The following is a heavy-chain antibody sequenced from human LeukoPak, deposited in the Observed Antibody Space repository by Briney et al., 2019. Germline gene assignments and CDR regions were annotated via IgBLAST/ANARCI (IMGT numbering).Heavy chain of an antibody. V-gene: IGHV4-59*01. CDR2: IYYSGST. CDR1: GGSISSYY. Sequence: PSETLSLTCTVSGGSISSYYWSWIRQPPGKGLEWIGYIYYSGSTNCNPSLKSRVTISVDTSKNQFSLKLSSVTAADTAVYYCARSLWFLGYCYYMDVWGKGTTVTISS. D-gene: IGHD3/OR15-3a*01. CDR3: ARSLWFLGYCYYMDV. J-gene: IGHJ6*03.